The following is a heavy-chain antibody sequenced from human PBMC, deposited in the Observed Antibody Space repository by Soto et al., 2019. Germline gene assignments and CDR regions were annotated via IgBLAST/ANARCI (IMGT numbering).Heavy chain of an antibody. CDR3: ARQTWDYHSSNFDY. V-gene: IGHV3-48*02. CDR2: IDSRTTTI. CDR1: GFSLSIFS. Sequence: GXSLRLSCAASGFSLSIFSMNWCRQAPGKGLEWVSYIDSRTTTIYYADSVKGRFTISRDNARNSLYLQMNSLRDEDTAVYYCARQTWDYHSSNFDYWGLGTLVTVSS. D-gene: IGHD3-16*01. J-gene: IGHJ4*02.